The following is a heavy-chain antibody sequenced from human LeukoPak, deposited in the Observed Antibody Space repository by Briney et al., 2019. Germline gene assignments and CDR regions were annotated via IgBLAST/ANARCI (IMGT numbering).Heavy chain of an antibody. D-gene: IGHD1/OR15-1a*01. CDR2: FTGSDGNI. V-gene: IGHV3-23*01. CDR3: AAGGGNTFNP. CDR1: GSTFSSQA. J-gene: IGHJ6*04. Sequence: PGGSLRLSCAASGSTFSSQALSWVRQAPGKGLEWVSSFTGSDGNIHYADSVKGRFTLSRDSSKETMYLQMISLRADDTATYYCAAGGGNTFNPWGKGTTVTVSS.